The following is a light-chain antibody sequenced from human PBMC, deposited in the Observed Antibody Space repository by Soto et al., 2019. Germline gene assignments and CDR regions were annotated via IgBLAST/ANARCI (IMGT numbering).Light chain of an antibody. V-gene: IGLV2-14*03. Sequence: QSVLTQPASVSGSPGQSIAISCTATSSDVGGYNYVSWYQHHPGKAPKLMIYDVSNRPSGVSDRFSGSKSGNTASLTISGLQVEDEAEYYCRSCTSIGNYVF. CDR3: RSCTSIGNYV. CDR1: SSDVGGYNY. J-gene: IGLJ6*01. CDR2: DVS.